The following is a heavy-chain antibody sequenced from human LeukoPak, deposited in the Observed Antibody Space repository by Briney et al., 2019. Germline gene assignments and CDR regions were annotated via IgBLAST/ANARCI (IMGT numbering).Heavy chain of an antibody. CDR3: ARYCSSSSCYGYNWFDP. Sequence: SETLSLTCAVSDGSFGAYCWSWIRQPPEKGLEWIGDINHSGSTNYNPSLKSRVTIAVDTSKNHFSLNPQSVTAADSALYYCARYCSSSSCYGYNWFDPWGQGTLVTVAS. D-gene: IGHD2-2*01. J-gene: IGHJ5*02. V-gene: IGHV4-34*01. CDR2: INHSGST. CDR1: DGSFGAYC.